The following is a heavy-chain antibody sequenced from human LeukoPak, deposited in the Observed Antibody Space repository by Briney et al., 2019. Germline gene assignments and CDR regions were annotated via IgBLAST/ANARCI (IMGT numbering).Heavy chain of an antibody. CDR1: GGSFSGYY. V-gene: IGHV4-34*01. D-gene: IGHD3-10*01. CDR3: AKSNGYGLIDI. CDR2: INHSGST. J-gene: IGHJ3*02. Sequence: SETLSLTCAVYGGSFSGYYWSWVRQPPGKGLEWIGEINHSGSTNYNPSLKSRVTISVDTSRNQFSLKLNSVTAADTAVYYCAKSNGYGLIDIWGQGTMVTVSS.